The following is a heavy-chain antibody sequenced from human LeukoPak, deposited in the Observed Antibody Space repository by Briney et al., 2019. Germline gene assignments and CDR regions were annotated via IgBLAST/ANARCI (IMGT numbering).Heavy chain of an antibody. D-gene: IGHD3-16*02. CDR2: ISSSSSTI. CDR1: GFTFSSYS. CDR3: ARAGVWGSYRGSFDY. Sequence: PGGSLRLSCAASGFTFSSYSMNWVRQAPGKGLEWVSSISSSSSTIYYADSVKGRFTISRDNAKNSLYLQMNSLRDEDTAVYYCARAGVWGSYRGSFDYWGQGTLVTVSS. V-gene: IGHV3-48*02. J-gene: IGHJ4*02.